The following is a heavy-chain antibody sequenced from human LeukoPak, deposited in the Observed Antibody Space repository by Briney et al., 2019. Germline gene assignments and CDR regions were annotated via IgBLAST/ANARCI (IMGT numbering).Heavy chain of an antibody. J-gene: IGHJ4*02. D-gene: IGHD6-13*01. CDR2: ISSNGNTI. CDR3: ARDGRRSSWYTVDY. V-gene: IGHV3-48*03. CDR1: GFPFSTYE. Sequence: PGGSLRLSCAASGFPFSTYEMNWVRQAPGKGLEWVSYISSNGNTIYYGDSVKGRFTISRDNAKNSLYLQMNSLRAEDTAVYYCARDGRRSSWYTVDYWGQGTLVIVSS.